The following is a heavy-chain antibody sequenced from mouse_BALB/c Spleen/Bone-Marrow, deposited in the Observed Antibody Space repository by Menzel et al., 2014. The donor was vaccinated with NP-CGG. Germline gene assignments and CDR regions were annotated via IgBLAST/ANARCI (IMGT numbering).Heavy chain of an antibody. CDR3: ARYYDYDWYFDV. CDR2: IYPGSGST. CDR1: GYTFXDYV. J-gene: IGHJ1*01. V-gene: IGHV1-77*01. Sequence: VKLQESGPELVKPGASVKMYCKASGYTFXDYVISWVKQRTGQGLEWIGEIYPGSGSTYYNEKFKGKATLTADKSSNTAYMQLSSLTSEDSAVYFCARYYDYDWYFDVWGAGTTVTVSS. D-gene: IGHD2-4*01.